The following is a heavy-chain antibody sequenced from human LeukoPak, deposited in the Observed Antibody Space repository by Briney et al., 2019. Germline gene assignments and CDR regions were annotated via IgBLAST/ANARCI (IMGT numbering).Heavy chain of an antibody. CDR2: ISSGSTTI. Sequence: GGSLRLSCAASGFTFSSYEMNCVRQAPGKGLEWIANISSGSTTINYADSVKGRFTISRDSAKNSLYLQMNRLRVDDTAVYFCARGDGSSWHEASNWFDPWGQGTLVTVSS. CDR3: ARGDGSSWHEASNWFDP. V-gene: IGHV3-48*03. J-gene: IGHJ5*02. CDR1: GFTFSSYE. D-gene: IGHD6-13*01.